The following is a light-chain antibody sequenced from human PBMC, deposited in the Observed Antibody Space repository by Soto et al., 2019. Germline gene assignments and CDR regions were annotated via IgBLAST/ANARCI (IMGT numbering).Light chain of an antibody. CDR3: QHYVKSRTT. Sequence: EIVMTHSPATLSVSPGERATLSCRARQSISSNLAWYQKKTGQAPRLLIFGASIRVTGSPDRFIVSGSGTDFTLTISRPEAEEFAVYSCQHYVKSRTTFGPGTKADIK. CDR2: GAS. J-gene: IGKJ1*01. V-gene: IGKV3D-15*01. CDR1: QSISSN.